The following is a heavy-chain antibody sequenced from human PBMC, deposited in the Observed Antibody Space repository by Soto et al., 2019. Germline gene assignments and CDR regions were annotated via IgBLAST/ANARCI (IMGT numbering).Heavy chain of an antibody. D-gene: IGHD3-3*01. V-gene: IGHV1-8*01. Sequence: ASVKVSCKASGYTFTSYDINWVRQATGQGLEWMGWMNPNSGNTGYAQKFQGRVTMTRNTSRSTAYMELSSLRSEDTAGYYCVRRPPIFGVVDAYYYYMDVWGKGTTVTVSS. CDR1: GYTFTSYD. J-gene: IGHJ6*03. CDR2: MNPNSGNT. CDR3: VRRPPIFGVVDAYYYYMDV.